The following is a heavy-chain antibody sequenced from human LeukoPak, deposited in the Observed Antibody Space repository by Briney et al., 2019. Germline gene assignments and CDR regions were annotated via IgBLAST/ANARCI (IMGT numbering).Heavy chain of an antibody. Sequence: KPSETLSLTCTVSGGSISSYYWSWIRQPPGKGLEWIGYIYYSGSTNYNPSLKSRVTISVDTSKNQFSLKLSSVTAADTAVYYCARMKGFGSGYFDYWGQGTLVTVSS. CDR3: ARMKGFGSGYFDY. V-gene: IGHV4-59*08. D-gene: IGHD3-10*01. CDR2: IYYSGST. J-gene: IGHJ4*02. CDR1: GGSISSYY.